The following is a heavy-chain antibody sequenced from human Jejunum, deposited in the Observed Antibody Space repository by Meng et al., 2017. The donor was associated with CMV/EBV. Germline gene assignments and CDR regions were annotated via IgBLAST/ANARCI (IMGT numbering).Heavy chain of an antibody. CDR2: INSDSGDT. Sequence: SPSPFFGSYIHSVRPAPGQGLECMGWINSDSGDTNYAQKFQAWLTLTPPTSLTTSSMELRRLRYADTAVYYCVRQDSRSWDFDHWGQGTLVTVSS. V-gene: IGHV1-2*04. CDR1: PSPFFGSY. D-gene: IGHD6-6*01. CDR3: VRQDSRSWDFDH. J-gene: IGHJ4*02.